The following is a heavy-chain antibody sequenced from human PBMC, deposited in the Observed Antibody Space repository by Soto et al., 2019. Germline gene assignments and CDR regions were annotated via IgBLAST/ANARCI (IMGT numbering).Heavy chain of an antibody. D-gene: IGHD2-2*01. J-gene: IGHJ5*02. CDR1: GGSFSGYY. Sequence: SETLSLTCVVYGGSFSGYYWSWIRQSPGKXLEWIGGINHRGSTNYNPSLESRVTISVDTSKNQFSLKLPSVTAADTAMYYCARDGFCTSTTCRVGNWFDPWGQGTLVTVSS. CDR3: ARDGFCTSTTCRVGNWFDP. V-gene: IGHV4-34*01. CDR2: INHRGST.